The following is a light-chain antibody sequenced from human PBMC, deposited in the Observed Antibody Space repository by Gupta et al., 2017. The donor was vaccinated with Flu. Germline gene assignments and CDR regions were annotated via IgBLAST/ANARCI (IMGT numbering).Light chain of an antibody. V-gene: IGLV1-36*01. Sequence: QSVLTPPPSMSEAPRQRVTISCSGSSSNIGNNAVNWYQQLPGKAPKLLIYYDDLRPSGVSDRFSGSKSGTSASLAISGLQSEDETDYYCAAWADSLNGPVFGGGTKLTVL. CDR1: SSNIGNNA. CDR2: YDD. J-gene: IGLJ3*02. CDR3: AAWADSLNGPV.